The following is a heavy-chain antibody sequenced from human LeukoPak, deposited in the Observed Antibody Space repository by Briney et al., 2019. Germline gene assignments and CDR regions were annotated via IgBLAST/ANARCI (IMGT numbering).Heavy chain of an antibody. CDR1: GGSLTDYF. V-gene: IGHV4-59*01. D-gene: IGHD4-17*01. CDR2: MFNNKIS. CDR3: ARDQNFGDYPIDY. J-gene: IGHJ4*02. Sequence: SETLSLTCNVSGGSLTDYFWSWIRQPPGKGLEWIGYMFNNKISNYNPSLKSRVTISIDTSKNQFSLELNAVTAADTAVYYCARDQNFGDYPIDYWGQGTLVTVSS.